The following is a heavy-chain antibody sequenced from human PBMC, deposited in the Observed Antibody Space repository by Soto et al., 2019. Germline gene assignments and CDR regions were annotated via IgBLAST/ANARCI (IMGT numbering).Heavy chain of an antibody. CDR1: RFTFRSYG. V-gene: IGHV3-30*18. CDR3: GKDTLDCSGGDCPLYYYYGMDV. Sequence: QVQLVESGGGVVQPGRSLRLSCAASRFTFRSYGMHWVRQAPGKGLEWLAVISNDGAKKYLADSVKGRLTISRDNSRNTLYLQMNSLSAGDTAVYYCGKDTLDCSGGDCPLYYYYGMDVWGQGTTVTVSS. J-gene: IGHJ6*02. D-gene: IGHD2-21*02. CDR2: ISNDGAKK.